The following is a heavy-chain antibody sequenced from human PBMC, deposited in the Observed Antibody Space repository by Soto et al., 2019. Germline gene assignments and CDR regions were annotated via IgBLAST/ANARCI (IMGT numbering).Heavy chain of an antibody. CDR3: AKDLRLWAKDYYYAGMDV. CDR1: GFTFSSYG. J-gene: IGHJ6*02. Sequence: QVQLVESGGGVVPPGRSLRLSCAASGFTFSSYGMHWGRQAPGKGLEWVAGISYDGSKEFYADSVKGRFTISRDNSKNTLYLQMNSLRAEDTAVYYCAKDLRLWAKDYYYAGMDVWGQGPRVNVS. CDR2: ISYDGSKE. V-gene: IGHV3-30*18. D-gene: IGHD5-18*01.